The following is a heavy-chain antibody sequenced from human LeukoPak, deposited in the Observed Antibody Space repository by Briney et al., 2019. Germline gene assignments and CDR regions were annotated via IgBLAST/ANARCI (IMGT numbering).Heavy chain of an antibody. D-gene: IGHD6-13*01. V-gene: IGHV4-34*01. CDR1: GGSFSGYY. Sequence: PSETLSLTCAVYGGSFSGYYWSWIRQPPGKGLEWIGEINHSGSTDYNPSLKSRVTISVDTSKNQFSLNLSSVTAADTAVYYCASYSSSWYSARYYFDYWGQGTLVTVSS. J-gene: IGHJ4*02. CDR3: ASYSSSWYSARYYFDY. CDR2: INHSGST.